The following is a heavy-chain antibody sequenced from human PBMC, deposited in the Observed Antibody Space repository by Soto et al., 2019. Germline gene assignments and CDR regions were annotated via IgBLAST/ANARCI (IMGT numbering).Heavy chain of an antibody. CDR1: GFTFSNYA. J-gene: IGHJ4*02. V-gene: IGHV3-23*01. D-gene: IGHD6-19*01. Sequence: EVQLLESGGGLVQPGGSLRLSCAASGFTFSNYAVTWVRQAPGKGLEWVSAITGSGVSAYHTDSVKGRFTISRHNSANILYLQMNDLSAEDTAVYYCAKDAKTTSAWFLDSWGQGTLDTVSS. CDR2: ITGSGVSA. CDR3: AKDAKTTSAWFLDS.